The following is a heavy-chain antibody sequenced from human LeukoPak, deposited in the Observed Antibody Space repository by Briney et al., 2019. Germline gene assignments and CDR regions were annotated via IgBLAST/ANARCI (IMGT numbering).Heavy chain of an antibody. CDR1: GGSISSSSYY. V-gene: IGHV4-39*01. D-gene: IGHD1-1*01. Sequence: SETLSLTCTVSGGSISSSSYYWGWIRQPPGKGLEWIGSIYYSGSTYYNPSLKSRVTISVDTSKNQFSLKLSSVTAADTAVYYSARLVGLYNWNDGGDYWGQGTLVTVSS. CDR3: ARLVGLYNWNDGGDY. J-gene: IGHJ4*02. CDR2: IYYSGST.